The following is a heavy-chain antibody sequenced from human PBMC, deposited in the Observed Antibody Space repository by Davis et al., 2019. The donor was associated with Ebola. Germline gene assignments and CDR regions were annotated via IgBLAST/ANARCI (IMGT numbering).Heavy chain of an antibody. J-gene: IGHJ4*02. CDR2: IIPIFGTA. D-gene: IGHD3-22*01. CDR3: ARDGYYDSSDLDY. V-gene: IGHV1-69*13. CDR1: GGTFSSYA. Sequence: SVKVSCKASGGTFSSYAISWVRQAPGQGLEWMGGIIPIFGTANYAQKFQGRVTITADESTSTAYMELSSLRSDDTAVYYCARDGYYDSSDLDYWGQGTLVTVSS.